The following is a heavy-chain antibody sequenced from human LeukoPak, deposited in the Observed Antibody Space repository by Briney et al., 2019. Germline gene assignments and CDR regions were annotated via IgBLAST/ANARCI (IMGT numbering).Heavy chain of an antibody. J-gene: IGHJ6*02. CDR3: TREKVAGPKYYYYDMDV. CDR2: IRSKAYGGIT. D-gene: IGHD6-19*01. CDR1: GFTFGDYA. Sequence: GGSLRLSCTASGFTFGDYAMSWVRQAPGKGLEWVGFIRSKAYGGITEYAASVKGRFTISRDDSKSIAYLQMNSLKTEDTAVYYCTREKVAGPKYYYYDMDVWGQGTTVTVSS. V-gene: IGHV3-49*04.